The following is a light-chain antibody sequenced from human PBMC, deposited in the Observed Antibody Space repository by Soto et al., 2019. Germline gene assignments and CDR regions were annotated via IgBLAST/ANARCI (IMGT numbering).Light chain of an antibody. V-gene: IGLV4-69*01. Sequence: PVLTQSPSASASLGASVKLTCTLSSGHSSYAIAWHQQQPEKGPRYLMKLNSDGSHSKGDGIPDRFSGSSSGAERYLTISSLQSEDEADYYCQTWGTGTLFGGGTQLTVL. CDR3: QTWGTGTL. CDR2: LNSDGSH. CDR1: SGHSSYA. J-gene: IGLJ2*01.